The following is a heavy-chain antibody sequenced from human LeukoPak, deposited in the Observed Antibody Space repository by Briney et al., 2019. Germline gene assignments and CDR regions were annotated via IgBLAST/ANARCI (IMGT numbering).Heavy chain of an antibody. J-gene: IGHJ4*02. Sequence: GGSLLLSCAASGFTFSSYSMNWVRRAPGKGLEWVSSISSSSNYIYYADSVKGRFTIARDNAKNSLYLQMNSLRAEDTAVYYCARSRGGGGDCSTDYWGQGTLVTVSS. CDR1: GFTFSSYS. D-gene: IGHD2-21*02. CDR2: ISSSSNYI. V-gene: IGHV3-21*01. CDR3: ARSRGGGGDCSTDY.